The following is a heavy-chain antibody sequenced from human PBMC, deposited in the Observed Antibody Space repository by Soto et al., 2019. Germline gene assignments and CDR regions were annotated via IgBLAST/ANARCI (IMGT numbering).Heavy chain of an antibody. V-gene: IGHV3-23*01. CDR2: ISGSGGST. CDR1: GFTFSSYA. CDR3: ARPPYDFWSGYYGPFDY. D-gene: IGHD3-3*01. Sequence: GGSLRLSCAASGFTFSSYAMSWVRQAPGKGLEWVSAISGSGGSTYYADSVKGRFTISRDNSKNTLYLQMNSLRAEDTAVYYCARPPYDFWSGYYGPFDYWGQGTLVTVSS. J-gene: IGHJ4*02.